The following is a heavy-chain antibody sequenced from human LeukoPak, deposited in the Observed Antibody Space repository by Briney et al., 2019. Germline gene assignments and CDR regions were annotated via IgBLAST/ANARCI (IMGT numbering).Heavy chain of an antibody. CDR3: ARLGAGYSYGYDY. CDR1: GYTVTSYA. Sequence: ASVKVSCKASGYTVTSYAINWVRQAPGHGLEWMGWISAYNGNTNYAQKLQGRGTMTTDTSTRTAQMELRSLRSDDTAVYYCARLGAGYSYGYDYWRQGTLVTLPS. J-gene: IGHJ4*02. CDR2: ISAYNGNT. V-gene: IGHV1-18*01. D-gene: IGHD5-18*01.